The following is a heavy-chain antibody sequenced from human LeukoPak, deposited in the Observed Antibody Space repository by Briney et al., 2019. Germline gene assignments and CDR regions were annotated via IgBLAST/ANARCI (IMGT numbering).Heavy chain of an antibody. CDR1: GLTFRDYY. CDR2: ISSSSSYT. V-gene: IGHV3-11*06. CDR3: AISNNWNALDY. D-gene: IGHD1-20*01. J-gene: IGHJ4*02. Sequence: GGSLRLSCAASGLTFRDYYMSWIHQAPAQGQEGVSYISSSSSYTNYADSVKGQFTISRDNAKNSLYLQMNSLRAEDTAVYYCAISNNWNALDYWGQGTLVTVSS.